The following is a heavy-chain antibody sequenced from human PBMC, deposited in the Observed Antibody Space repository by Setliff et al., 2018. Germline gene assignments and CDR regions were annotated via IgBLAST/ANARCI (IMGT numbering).Heavy chain of an antibody. CDR1: GYTFTDFG. Sequence: ASVKVSCKASGYTFTDFGINWVRQAPGQGLEWMGWISPYTGNTYSAQKFQGRVTITAGESATTAYMELCSLRAEDTAVYHCAKSMTTVTTGGNEAFDIWGQGTMVTVSS. CDR2: ISPYTGNT. CDR3: AKSMTTVTTGGNEAFDI. V-gene: IGHV1-18*01. D-gene: IGHD4-17*01. J-gene: IGHJ3*02.